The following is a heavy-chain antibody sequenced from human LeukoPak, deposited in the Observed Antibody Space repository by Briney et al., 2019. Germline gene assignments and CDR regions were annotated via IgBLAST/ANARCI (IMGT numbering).Heavy chain of an antibody. Sequence: SETLSLTCTVSGGPISSSNDYWGWVRQPPGKGLEWIGEINHSGSTNYNPSLKSRVTMSVDTSKNQFSLKLSSVTAADTAVYYCARGQSIVGATGDYWGQGTLVTVSS. D-gene: IGHD1-26*01. CDR3: ARGQSIVGATGDY. CDR2: INHSGST. J-gene: IGHJ4*02. CDR1: GGPISSSNDY. V-gene: IGHV4-39*07.